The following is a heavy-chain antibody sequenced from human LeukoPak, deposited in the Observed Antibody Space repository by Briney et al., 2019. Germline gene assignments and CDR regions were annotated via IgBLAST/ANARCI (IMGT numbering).Heavy chain of an antibody. CDR2: IYTSGST. CDR1: GGSISSGSYY. D-gene: IGHD3-16*01. Sequence: SQTLSLTCTVSGGSISSGSYYWSWIRQPAGKGLEWIGRIYTSGSTNYNPSLKSRVTISVDTSKNQFSLKLSSVTAADTAVYYCARHLLRYFYYYMDVWGKGTTVTISS. CDR3: ARHLLRYFYYYMDV. J-gene: IGHJ6*03. V-gene: IGHV4-61*02.